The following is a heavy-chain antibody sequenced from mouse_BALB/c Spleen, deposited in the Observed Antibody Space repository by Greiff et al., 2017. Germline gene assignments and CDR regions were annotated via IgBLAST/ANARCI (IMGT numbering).Heavy chain of an antibody. CDR3: VRGNYDYFDY. D-gene: IGHD2-1*01. CDR2: IRSKSNNYAT. V-gene: IGHV10-1*02. CDR1: GFTFNTYA. J-gene: IGHJ2*01. Sequence: EVKLVESGGGLVQPKGSLKLSCAASGFTFNTYAMNWVRQAPGKGLEWVARIRSKSNNYATYYADSVKDRFTISRDDSQSMLYLQMNNLKTEDTAMYYCVRGNYDYFDYWGQGTTLTVSS.